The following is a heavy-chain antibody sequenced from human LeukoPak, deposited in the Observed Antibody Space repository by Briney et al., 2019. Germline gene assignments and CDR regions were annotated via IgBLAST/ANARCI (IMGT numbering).Heavy chain of an antibody. CDR1: GFTFSSYA. CDR3: ARPADYGDPDDAFDI. Sequence: GGSLRLSCAASGFTFSSYAMHWVRQAPGKGLEWVAVISYDGSNKYYADSVKGRFTISRDNSRNTLYLQMNSLRAEDTAVYYCARPADYGDPDDAFDIWGQGTMVTVSS. CDR2: ISYDGSNK. D-gene: IGHD4-17*01. V-gene: IGHV3-30*04. J-gene: IGHJ3*02.